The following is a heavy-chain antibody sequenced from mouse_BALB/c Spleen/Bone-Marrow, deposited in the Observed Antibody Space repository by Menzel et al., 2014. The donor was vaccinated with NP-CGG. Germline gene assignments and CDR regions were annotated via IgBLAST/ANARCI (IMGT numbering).Heavy chain of an antibody. CDR2: INPDNGDT. CDR3: ARYYRYDFDY. V-gene: IGHV1-18*01. Sequence: EVKLVESGPELVKPGASMNISCKASGYSFTGYTMNWVKQSHGKNLEWIGLINPDNGDTSCNQKFKGKATLTIDKSSSTAYMELLSLTSEDSAVYYCARYYRYDFDYWGQGTTLTVPS. J-gene: IGHJ2*01. CDR1: GYSFTGYT. D-gene: IGHD2-14*01.